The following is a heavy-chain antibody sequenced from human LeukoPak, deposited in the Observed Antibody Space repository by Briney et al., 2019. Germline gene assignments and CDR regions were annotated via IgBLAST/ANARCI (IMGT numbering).Heavy chain of an antibody. V-gene: IGHV4-4*07. CDR2: IYTSGST. D-gene: IGHD6-6*01. CDR1: GGSISGYY. CDR3: ARRTDSGYSSSSSAFDV. J-gene: IGHJ3*01. Sequence: SETLSLTCNVSGGSISGYYWSWIRQPAGKGLEWIGRIYTSGSTKYNPSLKSRVTMYVDTSKSQFSLKLTSETAADTAVYYCARRTDSGYSSSSSAFDVWGQGTMVTVSS.